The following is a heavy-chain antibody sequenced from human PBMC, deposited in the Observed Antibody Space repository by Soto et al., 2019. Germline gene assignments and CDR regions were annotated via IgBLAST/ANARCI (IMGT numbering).Heavy chain of an antibody. V-gene: IGHV4-38-2*02. CDR2: IFHGGNT. D-gene: IGHD2-15*01. CDR1: GFFISSGNY. J-gene: IGHJ3*01. CDR3: ERERWYDAFDV. Sequence: SETLSLTCAVSGFFISSGNYWGWIRKPPGKGLEWIGSIFHGGNTYYNPSLKSRVTISVDMSKNQFSLKLNSVTAADTAVYYCERERWYDAFDVWGQGTVVTVSS.